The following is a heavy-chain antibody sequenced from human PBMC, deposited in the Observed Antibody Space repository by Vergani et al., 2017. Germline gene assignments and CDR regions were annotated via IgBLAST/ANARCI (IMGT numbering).Heavy chain of an antibody. CDR2: IYSGGST. CDR3: ARGGGSHSGSPLDAFDS. CDR1: VFTVSSNY. J-gene: IGHJ3*02. Sequence: EVQLVESGGGLIQPGGSLRLSCAASVFTVSSNYMSWVRQAPGKGLEWVSVIYSGGSTYYADSVKGRFTISRDNSKNTLYLQMNSLRAEDTSVYYCARGGGSHSGSPLDAFDSWGQGTMVTVSS. D-gene: IGHD1-26*01. V-gene: IGHV3-53*01.